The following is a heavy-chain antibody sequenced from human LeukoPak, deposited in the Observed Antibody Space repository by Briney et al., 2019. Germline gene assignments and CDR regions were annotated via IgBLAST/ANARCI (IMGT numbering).Heavy chain of an antibody. CDR1: GYTFSTYG. J-gene: IGHJ4*02. Sequence: GGSLRLSCAGSGYTFSTYGMNWVRQAPGRGPEWVSYISSSGRTIYYADSVKGRFTISRDNAENSVYLQMNSLRAEDTAVYYCARDWDGYTDYWGQGTLLTVSS. CDR2: ISSSGRTI. CDR3: ARDWDGYTDY. D-gene: IGHD5-24*01. V-gene: IGHV3-48*01.